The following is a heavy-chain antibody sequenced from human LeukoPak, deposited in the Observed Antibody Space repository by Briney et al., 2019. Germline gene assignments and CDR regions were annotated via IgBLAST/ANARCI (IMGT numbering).Heavy chain of an antibody. V-gene: IGHV4-34*01. CDR2: INHSGST. D-gene: IGHD6-13*01. J-gene: IGHJ4*02. CDR3: ARQSGDSSWPLDY. CDR1: GVSFSGYY. Sequence: PLETLSLTCAVYGVSFSGYYWSWSPQPPGNGLEGSGDINHSGSTNYNLSPKSRVTISVDKSKNQFSLKLRSVPAADTAVYYCARQSGDSSWPLDYWGQGTLVTVSS.